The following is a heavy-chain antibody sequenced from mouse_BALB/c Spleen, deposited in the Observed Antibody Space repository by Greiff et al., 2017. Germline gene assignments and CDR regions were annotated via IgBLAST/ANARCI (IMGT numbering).Heavy chain of an antibody. Sequence: EVQLQQSGTVLARPGASVKMSCKASGYSFTSYWMHWVKQRPGQGLEWIGAIYPGNSDTSYNQKFKGKAKLTAVTSASTAYMELSSLTNEDSAVYYCTRGYYDPWFAYWGQGTLVTVSA. CDR3: TRGYYDPWFAY. V-gene: IGHV1-5*01. CDR2: IYPGNSDT. CDR1: GYSFTSYW. D-gene: IGHD2-4*01. J-gene: IGHJ3*01.